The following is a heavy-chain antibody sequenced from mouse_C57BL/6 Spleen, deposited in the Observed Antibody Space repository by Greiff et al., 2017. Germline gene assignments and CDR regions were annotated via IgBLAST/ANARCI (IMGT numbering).Heavy chain of an antibody. CDR1: GFTFSSYG. CDR2: ISSGGSYT. D-gene: IGHD4-1*01. V-gene: IGHV5-6*01. J-gene: IGHJ2*01. CDR3: ARQELGRYFDY. Sequence: EVMLVESGGDLVKPGGSLKLSCAASGFTFSSYGMSWVRQTPDKRLGWVATISSGGSYTCYPDSVKGRFTISRDNAKNTLYLQMSSLKSEDTAMYYCARQELGRYFDYWGQGTTLTVSS.